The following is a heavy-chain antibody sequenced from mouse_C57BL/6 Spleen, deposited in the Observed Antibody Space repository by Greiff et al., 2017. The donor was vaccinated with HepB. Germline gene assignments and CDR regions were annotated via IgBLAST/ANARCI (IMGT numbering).Heavy chain of an antibody. CDR3: AGGGECVGGFAY. CDR1: GYSFTGYF. J-gene: IGHJ3*01. V-gene: IGHV1-20*01. CDR2: INPYNGDT. Sequence: VQLKQSGPELVKPGDSVKLSCKASGYSFTGYFMNWVMQSHGKGLEWIGRINPYNGDTFYNQKFKGKATLTVDTSSSTAHMALRSLTAEDAAVYYCAGGGECVGGFAYWGQGTLVTVSA. D-gene: IGHD4-1*01.